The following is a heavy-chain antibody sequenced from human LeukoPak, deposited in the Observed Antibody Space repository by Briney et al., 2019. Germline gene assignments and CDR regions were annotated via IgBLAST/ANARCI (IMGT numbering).Heavy chain of an antibody. J-gene: IGHJ4*02. D-gene: IGHD5-24*01. V-gene: IGHV1-69*13. CDR1: GGTFSSYA. CDR2: IIPIFGTA. Sequence: ASVKVSCKASGGTFSSYAISWVRQAPGQGLEWMGGIIPIFGTANYAQKFQGRVTITADESTSTAYMELSSLRSEDTAVYYCARHTRDGYYFDYWGQGTLVTVSS. CDR3: ARHTRDGYYFDY.